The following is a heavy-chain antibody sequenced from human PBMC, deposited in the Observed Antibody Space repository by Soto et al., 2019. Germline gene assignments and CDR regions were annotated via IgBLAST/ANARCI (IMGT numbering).Heavy chain of an antibody. CDR2: ISGSGGST. D-gene: IGHD3-3*01. V-gene: IGHV3-23*01. CDR1: GFTFSSYA. J-gene: IGHJ6*03. CDR3: AKAFWSGYTYYYCMDV. Sequence: GGSLRLSCAASGFTFSSYAMSWVRQAPGKGLEWVSGISGSGGSTKYADSVKGRFTISSDNSKNTLFVQMNTLRAEDTAVYYCAKAFWSGYTYYYCMDVWGKGTTVTVSS.